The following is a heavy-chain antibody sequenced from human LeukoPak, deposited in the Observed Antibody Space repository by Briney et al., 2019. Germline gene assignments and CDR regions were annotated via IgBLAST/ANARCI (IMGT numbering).Heavy chain of an antibody. J-gene: IGHJ4*02. CDR2: INHSGST. CDR1: GGSFSGYY. Sequence: SETLSLTCAVSGGSFSGYYWTWIRQPPGGGLEWIGEINHSGSTNYNPSLKSRVTISVDTSKGQFSLKLNSVTAADTAMYYCARGRDPYWGQGTLVTVSS. CDR3: ARGRDPY. D-gene: IGHD5-24*01. V-gene: IGHV4-34*01.